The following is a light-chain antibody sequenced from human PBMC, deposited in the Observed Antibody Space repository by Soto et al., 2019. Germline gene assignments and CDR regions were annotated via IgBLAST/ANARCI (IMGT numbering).Light chain of an antibody. CDR2: DAS. V-gene: IGKV3-11*01. CDR1: QSISTY. Sequence: EIELTQSPATLSLSLGERATLSCRASQSISTYLAWYQQKPGQAPRLLIYDASNRATGIPARFSGSGSGTDFTLTISSLEPEDFAVYYCQQRGSWPWTFGPGTKVDI. CDR3: QQRGSWPWT. J-gene: IGKJ1*01.